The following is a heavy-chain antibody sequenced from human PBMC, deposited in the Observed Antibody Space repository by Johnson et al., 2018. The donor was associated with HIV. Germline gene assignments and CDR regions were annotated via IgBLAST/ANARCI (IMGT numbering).Heavy chain of an antibody. D-gene: IGHD3-22*01. CDR2: IKQDGAEI. V-gene: IGHV3-7*02. J-gene: IGHJ3*02. CDR1: GFTFSSYW. Sequence: VQLVESGGGVVRPGGSLRLSCEASGFTFSSYWMSWVRQAPGKGLEWVANIKQDGAEIFYVDSVKGRFTIARDNARNTLYLHMNGLRAEDTAVYYCARVTYYYDSNGPRAFDIWGQGTMVTVSS. CDR3: ARVTYYYDSNGPRAFDI.